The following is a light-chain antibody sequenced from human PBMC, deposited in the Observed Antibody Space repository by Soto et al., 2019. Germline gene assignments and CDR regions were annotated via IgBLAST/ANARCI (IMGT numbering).Light chain of an antibody. V-gene: IGLV2-14*03. CDR2: DVN. J-gene: IGLJ1*01. CDR1: SSDVGGYDY. Sequence: QSVLTQPASVSGSPGQSIAISCTGTSSDVGGYDYVSWYQQLPGKAPKLMIYDVNNRPSGVSNRFSGSKSGNTASLTISGLQAEDEADYYCSSYTSSSTHVFGTGNKVTVL. CDR3: SSYTSSSTHV.